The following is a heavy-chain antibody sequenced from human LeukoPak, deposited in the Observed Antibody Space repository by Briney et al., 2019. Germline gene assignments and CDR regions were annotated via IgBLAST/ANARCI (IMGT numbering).Heavy chain of an antibody. D-gene: IGHD3-3*01. CDR1: RYTFIDYY. CDR3: ARDTIFDPFDY. J-gene: IGHJ4*02. V-gene: IGHV1-18*04. Sequence: ASVKVSCKTSRYTFIDYYIHWVRQAPGQGLEWMGWISAYNGNTNYAQKLQGRVTMTTDTSTSTAYMELRSLRSDDTAVYYCARDTIFDPFDYWGQGTLVTVSS. CDR2: ISAYNGNT.